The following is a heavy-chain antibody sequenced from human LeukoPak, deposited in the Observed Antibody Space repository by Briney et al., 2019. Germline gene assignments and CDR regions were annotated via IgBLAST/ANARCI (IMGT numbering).Heavy chain of an antibody. V-gene: IGHV4-39*01. CDR1: GGSISSSSYY. CDR3: ARGPASGWFDP. J-gene: IGHJ5*02. CDR2: IYYSGST. D-gene: IGHD1-14*01. Sequence: SETLSLTCTVSGGSISSSSYYWGWIRQPPGKGLEWIGSIYYSGSTYYNPSLKSRVTISVDTSKNQFSLKLSSVTAADTAVYYCARGPASGWFDPWGQGTLVTVSS.